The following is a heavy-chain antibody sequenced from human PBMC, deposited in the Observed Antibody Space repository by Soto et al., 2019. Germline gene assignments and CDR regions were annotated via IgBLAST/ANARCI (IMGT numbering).Heavy chain of an antibody. CDR1: GFFFSSYG. CDR2: ISHDGSNK. CDR3: AKVSNSGYFPYYYNYAMDV. J-gene: IGHJ6*02. D-gene: IGHD3-22*01. V-gene: IGHV3-30*18. Sequence: QVQLVESGGGVVQPGRSLRLSCAASGFFFSSYGLHWVRQAPGKGLECVAIISHDGSNKNYVDSVKGRFSISRDNSKNTRDLQMNSLRAEDTAVYYCAKVSNSGYFPYYYNYAMDVWGQGTTVTVSS.